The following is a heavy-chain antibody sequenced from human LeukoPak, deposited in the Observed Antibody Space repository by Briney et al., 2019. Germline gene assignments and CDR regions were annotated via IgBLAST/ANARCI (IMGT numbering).Heavy chain of an antibody. D-gene: IGHD1-26*01. CDR2: TYYSGST. V-gene: IGHV4-39*01. Sequence: PSETLSLTCTVSGGSISSSRYYWGWIRQPPGKGLEWIGSTYYSGSTNYNPSLKSRVTISVDTSKNQFSLKLSSVTAADTAVYYCARHGVGRKWELLGSFDYWSQGTLVTVSS. CDR3: ARHGVGRKWELLGSFDY. J-gene: IGHJ4*02. CDR1: GGSISSSRYY.